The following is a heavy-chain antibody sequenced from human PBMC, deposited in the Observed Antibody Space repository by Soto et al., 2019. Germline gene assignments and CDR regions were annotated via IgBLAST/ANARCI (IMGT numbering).Heavy chain of an antibody. CDR3: ARDFVVGGPTINYYYGMDV. J-gene: IGHJ6*02. CDR2: ISGSGGST. CDR1: GLTFSSYA. V-gene: IGHV3-23*01. Sequence: PGGSLRLSCAASGLTFSSYAMSWVRQAPGKGLEWVSAISGSGGSTYYADSVKGRFTISRDNSKNTLYLQMNSLGAEDAAVYYCARDFVVGGPTINYYYGMDVWGQGTTVTVSS. D-gene: IGHD1-26*01.